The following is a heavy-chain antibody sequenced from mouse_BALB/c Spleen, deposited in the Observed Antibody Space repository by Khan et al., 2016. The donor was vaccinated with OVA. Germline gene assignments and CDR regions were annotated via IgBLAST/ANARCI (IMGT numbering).Heavy chain of an antibody. CDR3: ASGGYWYFDV. CDR2: INTYTGEP. Sequence: QIQLVQSGPELKKPGETVKISCKASGYTFTNYGMNWVKQTPGKGLKWMGWINTYTGEPTYADDFKGRFAYSLDTSASIAYLQINNLKNGDSATYFCASGGYWYFDVWGAGTTVTVSS. J-gene: IGHJ1*01. CDR1: GYTFTNYG. V-gene: IGHV9-3-1*01. D-gene: IGHD1-1*02.